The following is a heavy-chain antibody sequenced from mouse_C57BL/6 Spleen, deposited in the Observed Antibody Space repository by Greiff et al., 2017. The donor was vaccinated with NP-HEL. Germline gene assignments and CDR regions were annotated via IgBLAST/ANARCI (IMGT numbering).Heavy chain of an antibody. CDR3: AFTTVVATDYAMDY. CDR2: IYPGDGDT. J-gene: IGHJ4*01. CDR1: GYAFSSSW. D-gene: IGHD1-1*01. Sequence: VQLQESGPELVKPGASVKISCKASGYAFSSSWMNWVKQRPGKGLEWIGRIYPGDGDTNYNGKFKGKATLTADKSSSTAYMQLSSLTSEDSAVYFCAFTTVVATDYAMDYWGQGTSVTVSS. V-gene: IGHV1-82*01.